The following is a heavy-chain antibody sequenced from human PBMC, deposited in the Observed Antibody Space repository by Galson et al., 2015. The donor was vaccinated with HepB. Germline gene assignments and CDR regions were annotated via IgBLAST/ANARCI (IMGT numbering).Heavy chain of an antibody. CDR3: AKDRWDSAYVYLLPGDV. D-gene: IGHD3-22*01. CDR2: ISYDGSNK. J-gene: IGHJ6*04. CDR1: GFSFINYG. Sequence: SLRLSCAASGFSFINYGMHWVRQAPGKGLEWVAVISYDGSNKYYADSVKGRFTISRDNSKNTLYLEMNSLRAEDTAVYYCAKDRWDSAYVYLLPGDVWGKGTTVTVSS. V-gene: IGHV3-30*18.